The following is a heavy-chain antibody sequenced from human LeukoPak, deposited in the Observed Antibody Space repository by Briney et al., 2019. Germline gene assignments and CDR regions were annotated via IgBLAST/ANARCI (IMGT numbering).Heavy chain of an antibody. CDR1: GFTFSSYA. CDR3: AKDAVFWGSYFAI. CDR2: ISGSGGST. V-gene: IGHV3-23*01. D-gene: IGHD1-26*01. J-gene: IGHJ3*02. Sequence: GGSLRLSCAAAGFTFSSYAMSRVRQAPGKGLEWVSAISGSGGSTYYADSVKGRFTISRDNSKNTLYLQMNSLRAEDTAVYYCAKDAVFWGSYFAIWGQGTMVTVSS.